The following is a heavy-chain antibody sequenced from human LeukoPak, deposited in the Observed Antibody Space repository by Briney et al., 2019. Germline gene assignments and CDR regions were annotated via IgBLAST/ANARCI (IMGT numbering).Heavy chain of an antibody. Sequence: PSETLSLTCTVSGGSLSSSSYYWGWIRQPPGTGLEWIGSIYYSGSTYYNPSLKSRVTISVDTSKNQFSLKLSSVTAADTAVYYCASPYWGDAFDIWGQGTMVTVSS. V-gene: IGHV4-39*01. CDR3: ASPYWGDAFDI. CDR2: IYYSGST. D-gene: IGHD7-27*01. CDR1: GGSLSSSSYY. J-gene: IGHJ3*02.